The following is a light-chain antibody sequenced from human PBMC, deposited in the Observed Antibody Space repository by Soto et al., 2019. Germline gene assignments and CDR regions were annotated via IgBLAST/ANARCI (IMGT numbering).Light chain of an antibody. V-gene: IGLV4-69*01. CDR3: QTCGTGIHI. CDR1: SGHSNYA. Sequence: QLVLTQSPSASASLGASVKLTCTLSSGHSNYAIAWHQQQPEKGPRFLMKLNSDGSHSKGDGIPDRISGSSSGAERYLTISTPQSEDEADYDCQTCGTGIHIFGGGTKVTV. J-gene: IGLJ2*01. CDR2: LNSDGSH.